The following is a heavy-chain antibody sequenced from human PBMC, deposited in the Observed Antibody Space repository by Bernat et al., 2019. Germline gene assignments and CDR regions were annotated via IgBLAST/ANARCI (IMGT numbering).Heavy chain of an antibody. V-gene: IGHV3-33*01. CDR1: GFTFSSYG. D-gene: IGHD6-13*01. CDR3: ARSIAAADISWFDP. CDR2: IWYDGSNK. J-gene: IGHJ5*02. Sequence: QVQLVESGGGVVQPGRSLRLSCAASGFTFSSYGMHWVHQAPGKGLEWVAVIWYDGSNKYYAYSVKGRFTISRDNSKNTLYLQMNSLEAEDTAVYYCARSIAAADISWFDPWGQGTLVTVSS.